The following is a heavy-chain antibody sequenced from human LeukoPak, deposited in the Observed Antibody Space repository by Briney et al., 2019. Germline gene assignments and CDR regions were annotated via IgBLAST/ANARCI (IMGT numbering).Heavy chain of an antibody. V-gene: IGHV3-30*02. D-gene: IGHD6-6*01. Sequence: GGSLRLSCAVSGFSFSSYAMHWVRQAPGKGLEWVALIRHDETNEYYADSVQGRFTIPRDTSKNTLYLQMNSLRAEDTAVYYCAKEYTPSSPLGELDSWGQGTLVTVSS. J-gene: IGHJ4*02. CDR3: AKEYTPSSPLGELDS. CDR2: IRHDETNE. CDR1: GFSFSSYA.